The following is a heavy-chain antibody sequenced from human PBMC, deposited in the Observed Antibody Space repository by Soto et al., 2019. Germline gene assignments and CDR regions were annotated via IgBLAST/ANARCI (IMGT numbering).Heavy chain of an antibody. Sequence: SETLSLTCNVSGTSLDRSNYYWDWIRQSPGKGLEWIGTTYYNGNAYYNPSLRSRVTMSVDTSKNQFSLKLMSVTAADTAVYYCARHFVAVVIKGWGYWGQGTLVTVSS. V-gene: IGHV4-39*01. CDR1: GTSLDRSNYY. CDR2: TYYNGNA. CDR3: ARHFVAVVIKGWGY. D-gene: IGHD2-15*01. J-gene: IGHJ4*02.